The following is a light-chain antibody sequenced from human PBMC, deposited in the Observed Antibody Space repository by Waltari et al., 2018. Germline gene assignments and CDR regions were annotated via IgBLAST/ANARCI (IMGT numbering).Light chain of an antibody. J-gene: IGLJ1*01. V-gene: IGLV2-14*03. CDR2: DVT. CDR1: STDVGAYEY. CDR3: SSYTGSSTLV. Sequence: QSALTQPASVSVSPGQSTTISCTGSSTDVGAYEYVSWYQQYPGKAPQLLIYDVTNRPSGVSNRFAGSKSGNTASLTISGLQADDEADYYCSSYTGSSTLVFGTGTKVTVL.